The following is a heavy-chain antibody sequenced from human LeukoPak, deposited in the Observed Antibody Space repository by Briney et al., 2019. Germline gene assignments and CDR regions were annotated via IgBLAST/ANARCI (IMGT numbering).Heavy chain of an antibody. Sequence: PGGSLRLSCAASGFTFDDYAMHWVRQAPGKGLEWVSGISWNSGSIGYADSVKGRFTISRDNAKNSLYLQMNSLRAEDTALYYCASSRYYGDSYFDYWGQGTLVTVSS. CDR2: ISWNSGSI. CDR3: ASSRYYGDSYFDY. CDR1: GFTFDDYA. J-gene: IGHJ4*02. D-gene: IGHD4-17*01. V-gene: IGHV3-9*01.